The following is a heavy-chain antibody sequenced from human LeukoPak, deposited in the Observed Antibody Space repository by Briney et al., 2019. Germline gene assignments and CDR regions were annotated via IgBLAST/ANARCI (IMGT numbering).Heavy chain of an antibody. V-gene: IGHV3-33*01. CDR3: ARDWAVAGSFDY. D-gene: IGHD6-19*01. CDR2: IWYDGSNK. Sequence: SCKASGGTFSSYGMHWVRQAPGKGLEWVAVIWYDGSNKYYADSVKGRFTISRDNSKNTLYLQMNSLRAEDTAVYYCARDWAVAGSFDYWGQGTLVTVSS. J-gene: IGHJ4*02. CDR1: GGTFSSYG.